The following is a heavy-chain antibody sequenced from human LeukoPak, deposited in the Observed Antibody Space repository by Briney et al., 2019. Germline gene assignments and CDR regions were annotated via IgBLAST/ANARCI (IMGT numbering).Heavy chain of an antibody. CDR2: ISYDGSFV. Sequence: GGSLRLSCEASGSTLKPYGMHWARQAPGKGLEWVAVISYDGSFVNYADSVKGRFSIYRDNSKNTPYLQMNSLRDEDTAVYYCAKDFTPWAGLPRGSLDSWGQGTLVTVSS. CDR1: GSTLKPYG. CDR3: AKDFTPWAGLPRGSLDS. V-gene: IGHV3-30*18. D-gene: IGHD1-14*01. J-gene: IGHJ4*02.